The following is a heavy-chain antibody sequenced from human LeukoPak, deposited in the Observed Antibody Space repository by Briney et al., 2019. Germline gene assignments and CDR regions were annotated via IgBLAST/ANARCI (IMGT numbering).Heavy chain of an antibody. V-gene: IGHV4-34*01. J-gene: IGHJ3*02. CDR1: GGSFSGYY. CDR3: AREWNYDAFEI. CDR2: INHSGST. D-gene: IGHD1-7*01. Sequence: SETLSLTCAVYGGSFSGYYWIWIRQPSGKGLEWIGEINHSGSTNYNPSLKSRVTISVDTSKNQFSLRLSSVTAADTAVYYCAREWNYDAFEIWGQGTMVTVSS.